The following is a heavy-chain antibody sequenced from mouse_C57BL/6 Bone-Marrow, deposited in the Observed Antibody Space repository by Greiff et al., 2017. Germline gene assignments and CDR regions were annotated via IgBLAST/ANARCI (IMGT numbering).Heavy chain of an antibody. CDR1: GYTFTSYW. D-gene: IGHD2-4*01. V-gene: IGHV1-59*01. CDR2: IDPSDSYT. J-gene: IGHJ4*01. CDR3: AREGYDYDGVYAMDY. Sequence: VQLQQPGAELVRPGTSVKLSCKAYGYTFTSYWMHWVKQRPGQGLEWIGVIDPSDSYTNYNQKFKGKATLTVDTSSSTAYMQLSSLTSEDSAVYYCAREGYDYDGVYAMDYWGQGTSVTVSS.